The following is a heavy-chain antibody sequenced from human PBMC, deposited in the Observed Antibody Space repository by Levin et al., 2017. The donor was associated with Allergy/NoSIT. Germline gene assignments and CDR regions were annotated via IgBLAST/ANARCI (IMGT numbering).Heavy chain of an antibody. Sequence: ASVKVSCKASGYTFTGYYMHWVRQAPGQGLEWMGRINPNSGGTNYAQKFQGRVTMTRDTSISTAYMELSRLRSDDTAVYYCAKSRDDFWSGYYSTLIDYWGQGTLVTVSS. CDR1: GYTFTGYY. CDR2: INPNSGGT. D-gene: IGHD3-3*01. V-gene: IGHV1-2*06. CDR3: AKSRDDFWSGYYSTLIDY. J-gene: IGHJ4*02.